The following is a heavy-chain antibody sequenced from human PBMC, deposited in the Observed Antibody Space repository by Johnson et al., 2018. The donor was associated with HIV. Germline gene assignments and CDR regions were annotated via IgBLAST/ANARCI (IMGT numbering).Heavy chain of an antibody. CDR2: ISGSGGST. D-gene: IGHD1-26*01. V-gene: IGHV3-23*04. Sequence: VQLVESGGGLVQPRGSLRLSCAASGFTFSSYAMSWVRQAPGKGLEWVSAISGSGGSTYYADSVKGRFTISRDNSKNTLYLQMNSLRAVDTAVYYCAKDRDGGELREVDACYIWGQGTMVTVSS. CDR3: AKDRDGGELREVDACYI. CDR1: GFTFSSYA. J-gene: IGHJ3*02.